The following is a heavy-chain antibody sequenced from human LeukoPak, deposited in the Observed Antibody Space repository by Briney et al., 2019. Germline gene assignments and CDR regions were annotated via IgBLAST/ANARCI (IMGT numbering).Heavy chain of an antibody. CDR1: GGSISSYY. V-gene: IGHV4-4*09. Sequence: SETLSLTCTVSGGSISSYYWSWIRQPPGKGLEWIGYIYTSGSTNYNPSLKSRGTISVDTSKNQFSLKLSSVTAADTAVYYCARSGLQYQYYYYYMDVWGKGTTVTVSS. D-gene: IGHD4-11*01. CDR3: ARSGLQYQYYYYYMDV. J-gene: IGHJ6*03. CDR2: IYTSGST.